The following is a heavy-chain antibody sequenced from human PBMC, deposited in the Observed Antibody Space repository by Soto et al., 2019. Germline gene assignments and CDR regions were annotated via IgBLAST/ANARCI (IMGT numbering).Heavy chain of an antibody. V-gene: IGHV1-8*01. CDR1: GYTFTSHN. Sequence: QVQLVQSGAEVKKPGASVKVSCKASGYTFTSHNIVWVRQASGQELEWVGGMNPNSGKADYAQKFQGRVTMTRYTSVSTAYMELSSLRSEDTAVYYCARRMSSSHFYYYMDVWGKGTTVTVSS. CDR3: ARRMSSSHFYYYMDV. CDR2: MNPNSGKA. J-gene: IGHJ6*03. D-gene: IGHD6-6*01.